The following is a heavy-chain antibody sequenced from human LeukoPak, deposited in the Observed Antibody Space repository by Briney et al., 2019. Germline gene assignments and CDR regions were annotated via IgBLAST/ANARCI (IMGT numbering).Heavy chain of an antibody. Sequence: SETLSLTCAVSGGSISSGDYSWSWIRQPPGKGLEWIGYMYYSGSTYSNLSLKSRVTISVDTSKNQFSLKLSSVTAADTAVYYCARIGAKVATTLFDYWGQGTLVTVSS. CDR1: GGSISSGDYS. J-gene: IGHJ4*02. CDR3: ARIGAKVATTLFDY. CDR2: MYYSGST. D-gene: IGHD5-12*01. V-gene: IGHV4-30-4*07.